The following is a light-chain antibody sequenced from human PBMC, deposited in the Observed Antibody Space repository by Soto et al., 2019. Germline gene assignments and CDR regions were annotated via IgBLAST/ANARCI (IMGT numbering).Light chain of an antibody. V-gene: IGKV3-11*01. CDR1: QSVSSN. CDR2: DAS. J-gene: IGKJ5*01. CDR3: QHHSNWPIT. Sequence: VMTQAPAALSVSPGDRAILSWRASQSVSSNLDWYQQKPGQAPRLLIYDASNRATGITARLSGSGSGTDFTLTISSLEPEDIAVYYCQHHSNWPITFGQGKRLEIK.